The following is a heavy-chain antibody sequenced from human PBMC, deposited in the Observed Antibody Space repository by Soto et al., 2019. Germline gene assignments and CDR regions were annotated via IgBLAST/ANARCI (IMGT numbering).Heavy chain of an antibody. Sequence: QVQLQQWGAGLLKPSETLSLTCAVYGGSFSGYYWSWIRQPPGKGLEWIGEINHSGSTKYNPSLKSRVTISVDTAKNQFSLKLSSVTAADTAVYYCARGSEKGSSTFFKYWYFDLWGRGTLVTVSS. CDR3: ARGSEKGSSTFFKYWYFDL. D-gene: IGHD6-13*01. V-gene: IGHV4-34*01. CDR2: INHSGST. CDR1: GGSFSGYY. J-gene: IGHJ2*01.